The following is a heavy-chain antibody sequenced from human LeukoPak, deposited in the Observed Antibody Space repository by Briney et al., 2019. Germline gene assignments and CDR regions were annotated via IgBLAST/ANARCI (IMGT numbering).Heavy chain of an antibody. CDR2: IRSKANSYAT. J-gene: IGHJ4*02. Sequence: PGGSLKLSCAASGFTFSGSAMHWVRQASGKGLEWVGRIRSKANSYATAYAASVKGRFTISRDDSKNTAYLQMNSLNTEDTAVYYCTRQGLNSDWGQGTLVTVSS. CDR1: GFTFSGSA. D-gene: IGHD4/OR15-4a*01. V-gene: IGHV3-73*01. CDR3: TRQGLNSD.